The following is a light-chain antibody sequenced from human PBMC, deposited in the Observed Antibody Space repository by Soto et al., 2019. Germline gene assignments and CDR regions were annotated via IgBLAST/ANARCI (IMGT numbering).Light chain of an antibody. CDR3: QQSYGIPPFT. Sequence: DIQMTQSPSSLSASVGDSVSITCRTSQSVSRYVNWYQQKAGTAPKLLIYATSKLQSGDPSRFSGSGSGTDFTLSISSLQPEDVATYYCQQSYGIPPFTFGPGTKVDIK. CDR1: QSVSRY. J-gene: IGKJ3*01. V-gene: IGKV1-39*01. CDR2: ATS.